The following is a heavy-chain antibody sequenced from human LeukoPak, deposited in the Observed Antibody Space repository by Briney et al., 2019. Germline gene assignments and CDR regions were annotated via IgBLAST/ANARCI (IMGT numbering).Heavy chain of an antibody. CDR1: GGTFSSYA. J-gene: IGHJ4*02. CDR3: ARGKVVPAAIGARLYDFWSGHLFDFDY. Sequence: SVKVSCKASGGTFSSYAISWVRQAPGQGLEWMGRIIPILGIANYAQKFQGRVTITADKSTSTAYMELSSLRSEDTAVYYCARGKVVPAAIGARLYDFWSGHLFDFDYWGQGTLVTVSS. V-gene: IGHV1-69*04. D-gene: IGHD3-3*01. CDR2: IIPILGIA.